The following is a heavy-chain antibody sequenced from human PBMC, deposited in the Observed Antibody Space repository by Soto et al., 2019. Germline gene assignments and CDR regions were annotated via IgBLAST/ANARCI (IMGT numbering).Heavy chain of an antibody. V-gene: IGHV3-30-3*01. J-gene: IGHJ4*02. Sequence: GASLRLSCAASGYTFSTYTMHWVRQAPGKGLEWVAVILDDGSKNYYTDSVKGRFTIFRDNSKNTLYLQMNSLRSVDTAVYYCVREDCSGGSCYSFLDSWGQGT. CDR3: VREDCSGGSCYSFLDS. D-gene: IGHD2-15*01. CDR2: ILDDGSKN. CDR1: GYTFSTYT.